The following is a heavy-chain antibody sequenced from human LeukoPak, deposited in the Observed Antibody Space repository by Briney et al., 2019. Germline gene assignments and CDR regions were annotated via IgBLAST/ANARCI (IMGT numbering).Heavy chain of an antibody. J-gene: IGHJ4*02. CDR2: IYTSGTT. CDR3: ARDAKYYFGSRTYFFFEY. Sequence: SETLSLTCTVSGGPFSSYYWSWIRQPAGKGLEWIGHIYTSGTTNYNPSLKSRVTMSIDTSKNQSSLKLSSVTAADTAIYYCARDAKYYFGSRTYFFFEYWGQGTLLTVSS. V-gene: IGHV4-4*07. CDR1: GGPFSSYY. D-gene: IGHD3-10*01.